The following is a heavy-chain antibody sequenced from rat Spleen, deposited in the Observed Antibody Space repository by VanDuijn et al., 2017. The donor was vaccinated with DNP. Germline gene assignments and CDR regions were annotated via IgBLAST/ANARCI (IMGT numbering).Heavy chain of an antibody. V-gene: IGHV2-30*01. Sequence: QVKLKEAGPGLVQPSQTLSLTCTVYGFSLTDSNVHWVRQPSGKRLEWMGVLWTDGNTYYNSALISRLNISRDTSKSQVFLGMNSLQNEDTAMYFCTREREPKNNPYYFDFWGQGVMVTVSS. J-gene: IGHJ2*01. CDR2: LWTDGNT. CDR1: GFSLTDSN. CDR3: TREREPKNNPYYFDF. D-gene: IGHD1-10*01.